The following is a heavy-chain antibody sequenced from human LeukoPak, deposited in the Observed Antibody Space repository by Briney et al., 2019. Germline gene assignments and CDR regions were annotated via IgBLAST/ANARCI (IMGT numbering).Heavy chain of an antibody. J-gene: IGHJ4*02. D-gene: IGHD2-2*03. CDR1: GYTFTSYG. V-gene: IGHV1-18*01. CDR2: ISGYNGNT. CDR3: ARQKMDNCDC. Sequence: ASVKVSCKASGYTFTSYGLTWVRQAPGQGLEWMGWISGYNGNTNYAQNLQDRVTMTRDTSISTAYMELSRLRSDDTAVYYCARQKMDNCDCWGQGTLVTVSS.